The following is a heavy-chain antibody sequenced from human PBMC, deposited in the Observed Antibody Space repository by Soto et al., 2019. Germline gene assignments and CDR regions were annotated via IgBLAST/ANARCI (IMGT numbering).Heavy chain of an antibody. CDR2: INSDGSRT. J-gene: IGHJ6*03. CDR3: ARIGTGYYYMDV. V-gene: IGHV3-74*01. D-gene: IGHD1-1*01. Sequence: EVQLVESGGGLVQPGGSLRLSCAASGFTFSSYWMHWVRQAPGEGLRWVSRINSDGSRTTYADSVKGRITISRYNAKNTVYLQMNSLRAEDTAVYDCARIGTGYYYMDVWGKGTTVTVSS. CDR1: GFTFSSYW.